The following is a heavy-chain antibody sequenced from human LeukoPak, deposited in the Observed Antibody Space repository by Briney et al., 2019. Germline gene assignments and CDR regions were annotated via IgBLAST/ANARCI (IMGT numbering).Heavy chain of an antibody. CDR3: ARSIGLIQVWGGCFDY. J-gene: IGHJ4*03. Sequence: SETLSLTCTVSGGSISSSYWSWIRQPPGKRLEWIGYIYYSGTTKYNPSLKSRVAISLDTSKNQFSLKVSSVTAADTAVYYCARSIGLIQVWGGCFDYWGQGTLVTVSS. D-gene: IGHD3-10*01. V-gene: IGHV4-59*01. CDR2: IYYSGTT. CDR1: GGSISSSY.